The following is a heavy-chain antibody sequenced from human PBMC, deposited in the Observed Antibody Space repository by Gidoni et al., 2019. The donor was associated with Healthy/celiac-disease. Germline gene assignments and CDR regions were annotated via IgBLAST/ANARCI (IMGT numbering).Heavy chain of an antibody. CDR3: ARYYYGSGSYYRYYYYGMDV. Sequence: QVQLVQSGAEVKKPGASVKVSCKASGYTFTSYGIGWVRQAPGQGLEWMGWISAYNGNTNYAQKLQGRVTMTTDTSTSTAYMELRSLRSDDTAVYYCARYYYGSGSYYRYYYYGMDVWGQGTTVTVSS. CDR2: ISAYNGNT. J-gene: IGHJ6*02. CDR1: GYTFTSYG. D-gene: IGHD3-10*01. V-gene: IGHV1-18*01.